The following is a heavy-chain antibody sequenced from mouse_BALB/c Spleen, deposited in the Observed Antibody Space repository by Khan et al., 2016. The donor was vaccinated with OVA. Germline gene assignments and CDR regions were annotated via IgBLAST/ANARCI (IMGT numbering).Heavy chain of an antibody. V-gene: IGHV1S81*02. D-gene: IGHD2-10*02. Sequence: QVQLQQSGAELVKPGTSVKLSCKASGYTFSSYYMYWVKQRPGQGLEWIGGINPNNGGPNFNEKFKAKATLTVDKSSSTAYMHLSSLTSEDSAVSYCTRSGYGNPFAYWCQGTLVTVSP. CDR1: GYTFSSYY. CDR3: TRSGYGNPFAY. J-gene: IGHJ3*01. CDR2: INPNNGGP.